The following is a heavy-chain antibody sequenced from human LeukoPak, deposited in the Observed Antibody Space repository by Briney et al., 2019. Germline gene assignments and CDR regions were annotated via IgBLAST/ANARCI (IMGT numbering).Heavy chain of an antibody. D-gene: IGHD3-10*01. CDR1: GGSFSGYY. V-gene: IGHV4-34*01. J-gene: IGHJ4*02. Sequence: PSETLSLTCAVYGGSFSGYYWSWIRQPPGKGLEWIGEINHSGNTNYNPSLKSRVTISVDTSKNQFSLKLTSVTAADTAVYYCARGGGGWFEDYWGQGTLVTVSS. CDR3: ARGGGGWFEDY. CDR2: INHSGNT.